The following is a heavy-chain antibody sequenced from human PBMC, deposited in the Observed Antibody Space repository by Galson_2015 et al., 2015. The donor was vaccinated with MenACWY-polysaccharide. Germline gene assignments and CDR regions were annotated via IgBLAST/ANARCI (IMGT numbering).Heavy chain of an antibody. CDR2: IQYDAVYK. Sequence: LRLSCAASTVTFRGSGMHWVRQAPGKGLEWVAVIQYDAVYKQYLDSAKGRFSVSRDNSKSTLYLEMNNLRAEDTALYYCAREGSRIVFHAFDTWGQGTMVIVSS. CDR3: AREGSRIVFHAFDT. CDR1: TVTFRGSG. D-gene: IGHD3-10*02. V-gene: IGHV3-33*01. J-gene: IGHJ3*02.